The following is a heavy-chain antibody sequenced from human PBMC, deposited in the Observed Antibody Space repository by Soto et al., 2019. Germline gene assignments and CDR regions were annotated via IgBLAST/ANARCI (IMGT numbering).Heavy chain of an antibody. J-gene: IGHJ6*02. CDR1: GYTFTSYY. D-gene: IGHD3-3*01. V-gene: IGHV1-46*01. CDR2: INPSGGST. CDR3: ASAPNYDFWSGYYYYYYGMDV. Sequence: QVQLVQSGAEVKKPGASVKVSCKASGYTFTSYYMHWVRQAPGQGLEWMGIINPSGGSTSYAQKFQGRVTMTRDTSTSTVYMELSSLRSEDMAVYYCASAPNYDFWSGYYYYYYGMDVWGQGTTVTVSS.